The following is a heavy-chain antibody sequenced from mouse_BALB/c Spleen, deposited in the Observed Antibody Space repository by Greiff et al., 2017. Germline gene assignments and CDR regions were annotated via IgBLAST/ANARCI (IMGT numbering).Heavy chain of an antibody. CDR3: ARGSSYEGYFDV. CDR1: GFTFSSYA. CDR2: ISSGGST. D-gene: IGHD1-1*01. J-gene: IGHJ1*01. V-gene: IGHV5-6-5*01. Sequence: EVMLVESGGGLVKPGGSLKLSCAASGFTFSSYAMSWVRQTPEKRLEWVASISSGGSTYYPDSVKGRFTISRDNARNILYLQMSSLRSEDTAMYYCARGSSYEGYFDVWGAGTTVTVSS.